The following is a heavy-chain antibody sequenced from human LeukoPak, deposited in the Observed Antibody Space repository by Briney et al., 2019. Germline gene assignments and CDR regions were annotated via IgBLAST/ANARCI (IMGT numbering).Heavy chain of an antibody. Sequence: PGGSLRLSCAASGFKFSDHYIDWVRQAPGKGLEWVGRSRNKASSYTTEYAASVEGRFTISRDVSESSLYLQMNSLRAEDTALYYCARDLGPLDYWGQGTLVTVSS. V-gene: IGHV3-72*01. J-gene: IGHJ4*02. CDR2: SRNKASSYTT. CDR1: GFKFSDHY. CDR3: ARDLGPLDY. D-gene: IGHD7-27*01.